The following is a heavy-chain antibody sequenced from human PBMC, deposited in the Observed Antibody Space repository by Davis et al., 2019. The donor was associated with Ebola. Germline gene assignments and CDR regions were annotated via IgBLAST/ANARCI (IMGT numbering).Heavy chain of an antibody. CDR1: GGSISSSSYY. CDR2: INHSGST. D-gene: IGHD3-10*01. J-gene: IGHJ5*02. Sequence: MPSETLSLTCTVSGGSISSSSYYWSWIRQPPGKGLEWIGEINHSGSTNYNPSLKSRVTISVDTSKNQFSLKLSSVTAADTAVYYCARGRGSGSLKWFDPWGQGTLVTVSS. CDR3: ARGRGSGSLKWFDP. V-gene: IGHV4-39*07.